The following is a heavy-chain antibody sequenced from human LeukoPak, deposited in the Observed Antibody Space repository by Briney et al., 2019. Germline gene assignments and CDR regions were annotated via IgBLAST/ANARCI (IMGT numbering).Heavy chain of an antibody. J-gene: IGHJ4*02. CDR2: INPSGGST. CDR3: ARTEAYYDSSGYPDY. Sequence: ASVKVSCKASGYTFTSYYMHWVRQAPGQGLEWMGIINPSGGSTSYAQKFQGRVTMTRDTSTSTVYMELSSLRSEDTAVYYCARTEAYYDSSGYPDYWGQGTLVTVSS. V-gene: IGHV1-46*01. D-gene: IGHD3-22*01. CDR1: GYTFTSYY.